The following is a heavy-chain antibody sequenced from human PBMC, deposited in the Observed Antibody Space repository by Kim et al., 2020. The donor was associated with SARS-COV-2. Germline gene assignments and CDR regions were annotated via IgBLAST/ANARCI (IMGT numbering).Heavy chain of an antibody. CDR3: ARSTYYDFWSGPWAFDI. V-gene: IGHV7-4-1*02. D-gene: IGHD3-3*01. CDR1: GYTFTSYA. CDR2: INTNTGNP. Sequence: ASVKVSCKASGYTFTSYAMNWVRQAPGQGLEWMGWINTNTGNPTYAQGFTGRFVFSLDTSVSTAYLQISSLKAEDTAVYYCARSTYYDFWSGPWAFDIWGQGTMVTVSS. J-gene: IGHJ3*02.